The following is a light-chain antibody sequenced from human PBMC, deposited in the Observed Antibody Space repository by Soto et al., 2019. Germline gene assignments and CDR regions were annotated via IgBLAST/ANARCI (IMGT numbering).Light chain of an antibody. Sequence: DIQLTQSPSSLSASVGDRVTITCRAGQTISDYLNWYQQKPGTAPKLLIYAASTLQSGVPSRFSGSRSGTDFTLTISSLHPEDVATYSCQQTFSAPSIHFGQGTRLEIK. CDR1: QTISDY. CDR3: QQTFSAPSIH. V-gene: IGKV1-39*01. CDR2: AAS. J-gene: IGKJ5*01.